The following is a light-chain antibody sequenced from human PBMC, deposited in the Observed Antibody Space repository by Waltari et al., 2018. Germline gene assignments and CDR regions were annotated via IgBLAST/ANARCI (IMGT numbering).Light chain of an antibody. V-gene: IGKV1-8*01. CDR1: QDIRSY. CDR3: QQYYSYPRT. J-gene: IGKJ1*01. Sequence: AIRMTQSPSSLSASTGDTITITSRASQDIRSYLGWYQQKQGKAPKLLVYAATSLQTGVPSRFSASGSGTDFSLTISNLQSEDFAIYHCQQYYSYPRTFGQGTKVEVK. CDR2: AAT.